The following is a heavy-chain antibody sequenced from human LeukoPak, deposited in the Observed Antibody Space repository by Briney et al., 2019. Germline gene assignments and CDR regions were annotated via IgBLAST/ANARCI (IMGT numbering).Heavy chain of an antibody. CDR1: GGSISSGSYY. CDR3: ARHSLLITVAGTDY. Sequence: SETLSLTCTVSGGSISSGSYYWSWIRQPAGKGLEWIGRIYTRGSTNYNPSLKSRVTISVDTSKNQFSLKLSSVTAADTAVYYCARHSLLITVAGTDYWGQGTLVTVSS. V-gene: IGHV4-61*02. CDR2: IYTRGST. D-gene: IGHD6-19*01. J-gene: IGHJ4*02.